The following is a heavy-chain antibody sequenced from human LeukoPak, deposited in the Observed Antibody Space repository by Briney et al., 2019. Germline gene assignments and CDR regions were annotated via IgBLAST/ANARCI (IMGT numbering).Heavy chain of an antibody. CDR3: ARDYSGYEKAFDI. Sequence: PGGSLRLSCAASEFTFSSNYMSWVRQAPGKGLEWVSIIYSGGNTYYADSVKGRFTISRDNSKNTLYLQMNSLRGEDTAVYYCARDYSGYEKAFDIWGQGTMVTVSS. D-gene: IGHD5-12*01. J-gene: IGHJ3*02. CDR1: EFTFSSNY. V-gene: IGHV3-66*01. CDR2: IYSGGNT.